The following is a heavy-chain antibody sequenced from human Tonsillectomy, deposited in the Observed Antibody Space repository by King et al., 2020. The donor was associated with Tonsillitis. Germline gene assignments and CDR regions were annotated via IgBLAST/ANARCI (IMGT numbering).Heavy chain of an antibody. J-gene: IGHJ4*02. CDR2: IYYSGTT. V-gene: IGHV4-39*01. CDR1: DGSISSRNYC. Sequence: QLQESGPGLVKPSETLSLTCLVSDGSISSRNYCWAWIRQSPGKGLEWIGSIYYSGTTYYNPSLESRVTISVDTSRHQFSLKVSSVTAEDTAVYFCAGHRSGGYALEYWGQGILVTVSS. CDR3: AGHRSGGYALEY. D-gene: IGHD6-19*01.